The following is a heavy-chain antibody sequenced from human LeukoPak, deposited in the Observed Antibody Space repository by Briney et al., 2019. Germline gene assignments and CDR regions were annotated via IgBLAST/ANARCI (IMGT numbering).Heavy chain of an antibody. Sequence: SETLSLTCTVSGGSISSYYWSWIRQPAGKGLEWIGRIYTSGSTNYNPSLKSRVTMSVDTSKNQFSLKLSSVTAADTAVYYCATRVYYYDSSGYYHDWYFDLWGRGTLVTVSS. CDR3: ATRVYYYDSSGYYHDWYFDL. V-gene: IGHV4-4*07. J-gene: IGHJ2*01. CDR2: IYTSGST. D-gene: IGHD3-22*01. CDR1: GGSISSYY.